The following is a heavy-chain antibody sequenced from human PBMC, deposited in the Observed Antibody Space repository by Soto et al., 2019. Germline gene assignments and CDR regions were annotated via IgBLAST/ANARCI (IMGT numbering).Heavy chain of an antibody. CDR2: ISAYNGNT. V-gene: IGHV1-18*01. CDR1: GYPFTSYG. J-gene: IGHJ4*02. CDR3: ARDPGGVTTSNDY. Sequence: GGSVKVCCKASGYPFTSYGVSLVRQAPGQGLEWMGWISAYNGNTNYAHKLQGRVTMTTDTSTSTAYMELRSLRSDDTAVYYCARDPGGVTTSNDYWGQGTMVTVSS. D-gene: IGHD4-17*01.